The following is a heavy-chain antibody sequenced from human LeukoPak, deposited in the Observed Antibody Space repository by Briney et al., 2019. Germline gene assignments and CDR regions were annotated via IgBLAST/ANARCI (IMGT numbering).Heavy chain of an antibody. D-gene: IGHD3-16*02. CDR2: IYHSGST. Sequence: SETLSLTCAVSGYSISSGYYWGWIRPPPGKGLEWIGIIYHSGSTYYNPSLKSRVTISVDTSKNQFSLKLSSVTAADTAVYYCARAEEIPYDYVWGSYRSHPYYFDYWGQGTLVTVSS. CDR3: ARAEEIPYDYVWGSYRSHPYYFDY. V-gene: IGHV4-38-2*01. J-gene: IGHJ4*02. CDR1: GYSISSGYY.